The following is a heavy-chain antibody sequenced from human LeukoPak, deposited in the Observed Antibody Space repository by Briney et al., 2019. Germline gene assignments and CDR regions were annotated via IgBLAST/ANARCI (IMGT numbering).Heavy chain of an antibody. J-gene: IGHJ2*01. V-gene: IGHV4-34*01. D-gene: IGHD5-12*01. CDR1: GGSFSGYY. Sequence: PSETLSLTCAVYGGSFSGYYWSWIRQPPGKGLEWIGEINHSGSTNYNPSLKSRVTISVDTSKNQFSLKLSSVTAADTAVYYCARAGRDGYPRPYWYFDLWGRGTLVTVSS. CDR3: ARAGRDGYPRPYWYFDL. CDR2: INHSGST.